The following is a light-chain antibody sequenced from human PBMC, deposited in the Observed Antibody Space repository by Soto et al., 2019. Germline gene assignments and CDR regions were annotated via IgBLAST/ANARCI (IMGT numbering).Light chain of an antibody. V-gene: IGKV1-39*01. CDR1: QTISTF. CDR3: HQTYISPFT. Sequence: IHMTQSPSSLSASVGDRVTITCRSSQTISTFLSWYQHKPGNAPQLLIYRASSLQSGVSSRFNGSGSGTEFTLTISSLQPEDFATYYCHQTYISPFTFGPGTKVDI. J-gene: IGKJ3*01. CDR2: RAS.